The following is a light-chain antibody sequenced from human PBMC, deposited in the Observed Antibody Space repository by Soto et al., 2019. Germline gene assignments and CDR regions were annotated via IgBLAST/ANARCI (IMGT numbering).Light chain of an antibody. CDR2: AAS. Sequence: DIPMTQSPSPLSASFGDKVTVSCGASQGIGSYLAWYQQKPGKAPRLLIYAASTLQSGVPSRFSGSGSDTEFTLTISSLQPDDFATYYCQHYNSYSEAFGQGTKVDI. CDR1: QGIGSY. V-gene: IGKV1-9*01. CDR3: QHYNSYSEA. J-gene: IGKJ1*01.